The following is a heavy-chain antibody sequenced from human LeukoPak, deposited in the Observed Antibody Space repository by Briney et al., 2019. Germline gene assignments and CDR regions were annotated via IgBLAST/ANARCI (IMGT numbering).Heavy chain of an antibody. Sequence: SETLSLTCTVSGGSISSFHWSWIRQPAGKRLEWIGRIYSSGNTNYNPSLKSRVTMSVDTSKNQFSLKLSSVTAADTAVYYCASYYDILTGLVHWAGFDYWGQGTLVTVSS. J-gene: IGHJ4*02. CDR3: ASYYDILTGLVHWAGFDY. CDR1: GGSISSFH. CDR2: IYSSGNT. D-gene: IGHD3-9*01. V-gene: IGHV4-4*07.